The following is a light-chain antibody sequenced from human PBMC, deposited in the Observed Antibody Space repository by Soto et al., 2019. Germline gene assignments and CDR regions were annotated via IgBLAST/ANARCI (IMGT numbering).Light chain of an antibody. Sequence: QSVLTQPPSASGTPGQRVSISCTGSGSDIGRNTVNWYQEVPGAAPRLLIYSNYQRPSGVPDRFSGSKSGTSASLAINGLQSEDEAVYYCAAWDDSLSGRVFGGGTQLTVL. CDR3: AAWDDSLSGRV. CDR1: GSDIGRNT. CDR2: SNY. V-gene: IGLV1-44*01. J-gene: IGLJ3*02.